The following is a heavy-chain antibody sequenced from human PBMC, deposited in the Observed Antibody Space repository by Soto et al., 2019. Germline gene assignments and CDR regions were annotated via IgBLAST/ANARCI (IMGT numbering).Heavy chain of an antibody. D-gene: IGHD4-17*01. J-gene: IGHJ4*02. CDR1: GGSFRGYY. V-gene: IGHV4-34*01. CDR3: ARGGLVTTVTTDY. CDR2: INHSGST. Sequence: PSETLSLTCAVYGGSFRGYYWSWIRQPPGKGLEWIGEINHSGSTNYNPSLKSRVTISVDTSKNQFSLKLSSVTAADTAVYYCARGGLVTTVTTDYWGQGTLVTVSS.